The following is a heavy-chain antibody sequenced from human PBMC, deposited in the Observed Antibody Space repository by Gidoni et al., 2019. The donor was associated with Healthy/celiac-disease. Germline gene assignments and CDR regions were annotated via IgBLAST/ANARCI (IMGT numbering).Heavy chain of an antibody. D-gene: IGHD3-3*01. V-gene: IGHV3-21*01. CDR1: GSTFRSHS. CDR3: ARGGDYDFWSGYLNHAFDI. J-gene: IGHJ3*02. CDR2: ISSRSSDI. Sequence: EVKLVESGGGLVKPGGSLRLDCAASGSTFRSHSMKWIRQAPGKGLEGGSSISSRSSDIYYADSVKGRFTISRDNAKNSLYLQMNSLSAEDTAVYYCARGGDYDFWSGYLNHAFDIWGQGTMVTVSS.